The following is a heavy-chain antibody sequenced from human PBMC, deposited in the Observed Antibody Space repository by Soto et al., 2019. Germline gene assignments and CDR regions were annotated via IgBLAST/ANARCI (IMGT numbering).Heavy chain of an antibody. J-gene: IGHJ4*02. CDR1: GFTFSSYG. D-gene: IGHD6-13*01. CDR2: IWYDGSNK. Sequence: QVQLVESGGGVVQPGRSLRLSCAASGFTFSSYGMHWVRQDPGKGLEWVAVIWYDGSNKYYADSVKGRFTISRDNSKNTLYLQMNSLRAEDTAVYYCARDFSGSSWSGGGYWGQGTLVTVSS. V-gene: IGHV3-33*01. CDR3: ARDFSGSSWSGGGY.